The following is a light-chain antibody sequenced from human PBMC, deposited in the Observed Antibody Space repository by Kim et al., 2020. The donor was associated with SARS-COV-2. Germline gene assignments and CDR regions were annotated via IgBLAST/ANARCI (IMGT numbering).Light chain of an antibody. Sequence: EIVMTQSPVTLSVSPGERATLSCRASQTVTGRLAWYQQKSGQAPRLVMYDVSTRASGIPARFSGSGSGTVFTLTISSLESEDFAVYYCQQYHNYYTFGQGTKLEI. CDR3: QQYHNYYT. CDR2: DVS. V-gene: IGKV3-15*01. J-gene: IGKJ2*01. CDR1: QTVTGR.